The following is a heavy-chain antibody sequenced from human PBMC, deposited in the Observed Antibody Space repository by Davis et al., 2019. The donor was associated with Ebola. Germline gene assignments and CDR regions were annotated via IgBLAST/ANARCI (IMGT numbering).Heavy chain of an antibody. CDR2: TYYSGST. CDR3: ARESSGLDY. D-gene: IGHD6-19*01. V-gene: IGHV4-61*01. J-gene: IGHJ4*02. Sequence: SETLSLTCTVSGGSISSSSYYWSWLRQPPGKGLEWFGYTYYSGSTNYNPSLKTPVTISVHTSKNQFPLKLGSVTAAHTAVYYCARESSGLDYWGQGTLVTVSS. CDR1: GGSISSSSYY.